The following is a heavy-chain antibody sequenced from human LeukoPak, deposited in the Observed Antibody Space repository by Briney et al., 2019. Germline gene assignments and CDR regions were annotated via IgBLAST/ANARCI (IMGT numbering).Heavy chain of an antibody. V-gene: IGHV3-23*01. CDR2: FSGSGGST. J-gene: IGHJ6*04. CDR3: AALGITMIGGV. CDR1: GFTFSSYA. Sequence: GGSLRLSCAASGFTFSSYAMSWVRQAPGKGLEWVSTFSGSGGSTHYADSVKGRFTISRDNSKNTLYLQMNSLRAEDTAVYYCAALGITMIGGVWGKGTTVTISS. D-gene: IGHD3-10*02.